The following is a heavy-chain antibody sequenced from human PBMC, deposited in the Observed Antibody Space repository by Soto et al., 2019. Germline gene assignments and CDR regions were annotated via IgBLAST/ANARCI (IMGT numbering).Heavy chain of an antibody. J-gene: IGHJ4*02. CDR3: ATGRGPRRQWLVDPFAY. V-gene: IGHV3-30*03. CDR1: GFTFSIYA. Sequence: QVQLVESGGGVVQPGRSLRVSCAASGFTFSIYAMHWVRQAPGTGLEWVAVISYDGTKTYYADAVKGRFTISRDNSKNTVYLQMNSLREEDTAVEARATGRGPRRQWLVDPFAYWGQGTWVTVSP. CDR2: ISYDGTKT. D-gene: IGHD6-19*01.